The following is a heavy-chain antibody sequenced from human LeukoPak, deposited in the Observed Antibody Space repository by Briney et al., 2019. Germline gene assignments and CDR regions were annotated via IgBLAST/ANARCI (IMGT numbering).Heavy chain of an antibody. J-gene: IGHJ4*02. Sequence: TGGSLRLSCAASGFTFSSYWMNWVRQAPGKGLEWVANIKQDGNEKYYVDSVKGRFTISRDNTKNSLYVQMNSLRVEDTAVYYCAKGTGDLTFDYWGQGTLVTVSS. V-gene: IGHV3-7*01. D-gene: IGHD7-27*01. CDR3: AKGTGDLTFDY. CDR2: IKQDGNEK. CDR1: GFTFSSYW.